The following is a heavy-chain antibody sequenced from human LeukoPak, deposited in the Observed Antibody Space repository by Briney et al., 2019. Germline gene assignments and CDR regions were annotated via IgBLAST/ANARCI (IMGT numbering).Heavy chain of an antibody. J-gene: IGHJ4*02. Sequence: GGSLRLSCAASGFTFSSYAMHWVRQAPGKGLEWVAVISYDGSNKYYADSVKGRFTISRDNSKNTLYLQMNSLRAEDTAVYYCAKDPEYYYDSSGLYFDYWGQGTLVTVSS. D-gene: IGHD3-22*01. CDR3: AKDPEYYYDSSGLYFDY. V-gene: IGHV3-30-3*01. CDR2: ISYDGSNK. CDR1: GFTFSSYA.